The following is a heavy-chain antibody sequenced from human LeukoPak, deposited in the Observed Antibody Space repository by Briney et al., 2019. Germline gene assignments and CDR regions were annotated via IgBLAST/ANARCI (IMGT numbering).Heavy chain of an antibody. CDR2: IRSKAYGGTT. CDR1: GFTFGDYA. J-gene: IGHJ4*02. Sequence: GGSLRLSCTASGFTFGDYAMSWVRQAPGKRLEWVGFIRSKAYGGTTEYAASVKGRFTISRDDSKSIAYLQMNSLKTEDTAVYYCTRDRATRWDYFDYWGQGTLVTVSS. CDR3: TRDRATRWDYFDY. D-gene: IGHD1-26*01. V-gene: IGHV3-49*04.